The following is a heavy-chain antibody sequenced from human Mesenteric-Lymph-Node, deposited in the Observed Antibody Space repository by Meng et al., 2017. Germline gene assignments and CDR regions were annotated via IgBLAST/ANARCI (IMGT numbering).Heavy chain of an antibody. D-gene: IGHD2-8*02. Sequence: SVKVSCKASGYTFTSYYMHWVRQAPGQGLEWMGGIIPIFGTANYAQKFQGRVTITADESTSTAYMELSSLRSEDTAVYYCAANVVLGGAYYYYGMDVWGQGTTVTVSS. CDR2: IIPIFGTA. J-gene: IGHJ6*02. CDR1: GYTFTSYY. CDR3: AANVVLGGAYYYYGMDV. V-gene: IGHV1-69*13.